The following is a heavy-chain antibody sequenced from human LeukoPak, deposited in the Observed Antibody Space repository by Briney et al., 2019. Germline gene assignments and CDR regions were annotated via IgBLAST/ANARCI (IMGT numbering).Heavy chain of an antibody. CDR1: GYTFTGYY. CDR2: INPNSGGT. CDR3: ARGLYSSGWYVSY. D-gene: IGHD6-19*01. J-gene: IGHJ4*02. V-gene: IGHV1-2*02. Sequence: GASVKVSCKASGYTFTGYYMHWVRQAPGQGLEWMGWINPNSGGTNYAQKFQGRVTMTRDTFISTAYMELSRLRSDDTAVYYCARGLYSSGWYVSYWGQGTLVTVSS.